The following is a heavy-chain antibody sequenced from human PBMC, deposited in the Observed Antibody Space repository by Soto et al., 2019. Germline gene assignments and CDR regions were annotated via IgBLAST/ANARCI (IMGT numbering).Heavy chain of an antibody. CDR3: AKARFDSRGTFFRVGFYDV. D-gene: IGHD3-22*01. V-gene: IGHV3-23*01. CDR2: ISGSGDTA. Sequence: GGSLRLSCAASGFPFSAYVMTWVRRAPGRGLEWISAISGSGDTAYYAESVKGRFTISRDNSRNTLYLKMNNLTVGDTAVYSCAKARFDSRGTFFRVGFYDVWGRGTLVTVPS. CDR1: GFPFSAYV. J-gene: IGHJ4*02.